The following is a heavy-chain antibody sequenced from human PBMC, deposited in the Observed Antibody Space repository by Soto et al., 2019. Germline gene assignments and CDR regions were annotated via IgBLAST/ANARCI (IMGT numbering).Heavy chain of an antibody. V-gene: IGHV1-18*01. J-gene: IGHJ4*02. CDR1: VYTFTSYG. CDR2: ISGYKGDT. D-gene: IGHD6-6*01. CDR3: ARDHFLVHSTSSFDY. Sequence: ASVKVSCKSSVYTFTSYGSSWVRQAHGQGLEWMGWISGYKGDTNYAQKFQGRVTMTTDTSTTTAYMELRSLRSDDTAVYFCARDHFLVHSTSSFDYWGQGSLVTVSS.